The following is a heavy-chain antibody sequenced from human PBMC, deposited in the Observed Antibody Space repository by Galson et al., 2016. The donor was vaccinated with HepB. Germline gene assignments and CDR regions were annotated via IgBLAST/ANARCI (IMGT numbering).Heavy chain of an antibody. V-gene: IGHV3-21*01. CDR2: ISNSNSYI. D-gene: IGHD2-2*02. CDR3: AGDFGYCSSTSCYKGGLFYYYGMDV. Sequence: SLRLSCAASGFTFSTYNMNWVRQAPGKGLEWVSSISNSNSYIYYTDSVKGRFTISRDNAKNSLYLQMNSLRAEDTAVYYCAGDFGYCSSTSCYKGGLFYYYGMDVWGQGTTVTVSS. CDR1: GFTFSTYN. J-gene: IGHJ6*02.